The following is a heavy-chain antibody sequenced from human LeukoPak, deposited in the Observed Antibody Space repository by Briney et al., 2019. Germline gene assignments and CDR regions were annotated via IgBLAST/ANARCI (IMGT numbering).Heavy chain of an antibody. Sequence: ASVKVSCKASGFSFISYAIHWVRQAPGQGLEWMGWITPGGGTNYAQKFQGRVATTWDTSITTAYMDLSRLTSDDTAVYYCARDRYGDGFAHLDYWGQGALVTVSS. CDR2: ITPGGGT. CDR3: ARDRYGDGFAHLDY. CDR1: GFSFISYA. D-gene: IGHD5-24*01. V-gene: IGHV1-2*02. J-gene: IGHJ4*02.